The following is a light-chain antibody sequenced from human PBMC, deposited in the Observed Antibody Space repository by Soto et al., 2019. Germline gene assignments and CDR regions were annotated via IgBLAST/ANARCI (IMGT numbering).Light chain of an antibody. V-gene: IGKV1-9*01. CDR1: QGINNY. J-gene: IGKJ4*01. CDR2: AAS. CDR3: QQLDSYPLT. Sequence: IQLTQSPSSLSASVGDRVTITCRASQGINNYLGWYQQKPGKAPKLLIYAASTLLSGVPLRFSGSGSGTDFTLTISSLQPEDFATYYCQQLDSYPLTFGGGNKVEIK.